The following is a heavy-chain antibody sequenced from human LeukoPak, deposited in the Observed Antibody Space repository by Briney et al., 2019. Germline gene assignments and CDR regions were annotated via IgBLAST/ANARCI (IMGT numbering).Heavy chain of an antibody. D-gene: IGHD5-12*01. V-gene: IGHV3-66*01. Sequence: PGGSLRLSCTASGFTFGDYLMSWCRQAPGKGLEWVSVIYSGGSTYYADSVKGRFTISRDNSKNTLYLQMNSLRAEDTAVYYCARGSGPIEGAFDYWGQGTLVTVSS. J-gene: IGHJ4*02. CDR2: IYSGGST. CDR3: ARGSGPIEGAFDY. CDR1: GFTFGDYL.